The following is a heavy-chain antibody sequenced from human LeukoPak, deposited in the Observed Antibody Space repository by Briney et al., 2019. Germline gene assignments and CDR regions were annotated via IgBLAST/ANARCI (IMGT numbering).Heavy chain of an antibody. CDR1: GGSFSGYS. Sequence: PSETLSLTCAVYGGSFSGYSWNWIRQPPVKGLEWIGESNHSGGANYNPSLTSRITISVDTSKKKFSLKLSSVTAADTALYYCARGVDYYGVWGQGTLVAVPS. V-gene: IGHV4-34*01. CDR3: ARGVDYYGV. J-gene: IGHJ4*02. D-gene: IGHD3-10*01. CDR2: SNHSGGA.